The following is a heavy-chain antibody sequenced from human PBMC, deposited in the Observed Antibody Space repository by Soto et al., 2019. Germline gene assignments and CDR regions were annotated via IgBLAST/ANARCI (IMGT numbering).Heavy chain of an antibody. V-gene: IGHV4-30-4*01. CDR1: GGSISSGDYY. CDR3: ARDSSSDFVPDY. CDR2: IYYSGST. Sequence: SETLSLTCTVSGGSISSGDYYWSWIRQPPGKGLEWIGYIYYSGSTYYNPSLKSRVTISVDTSKNQFSLKLSSVTAADTAVYYCARDSSSDFVPDYWGQGTLVTVSS. J-gene: IGHJ4*02. D-gene: IGHD6-6*01.